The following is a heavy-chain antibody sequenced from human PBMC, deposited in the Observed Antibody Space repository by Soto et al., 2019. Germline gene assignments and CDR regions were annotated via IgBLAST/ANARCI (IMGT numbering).Heavy chain of an antibody. CDR1: GFTFSSYI. V-gene: IGHV3-21*01. CDR2: ISSSSSYI. Sequence: EVQLVESGGGLVKPGGSLRLSCAASGFTFSSYIMNWVRQAPGKGLEWVSSISSSSSYIYYADSVKGRFTISRDNAKNSLYSQMTSLRAGDTGVYYGARGRGGAGTNSVQDYGMDVWGQGTMVTVSS. CDR3: ARGRGGAGTNSVQDYGMDV. J-gene: IGHJ6*02. D-gene: IGHD6-13*01.